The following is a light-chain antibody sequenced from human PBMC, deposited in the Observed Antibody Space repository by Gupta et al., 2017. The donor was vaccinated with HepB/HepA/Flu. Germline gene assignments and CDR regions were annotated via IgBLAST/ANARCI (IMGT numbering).Light chain of an antibody. CDR3: QQSYSTPYT. V-gene: IGKV1-39*01. J-gene: IGKJ2*01. Sequence: DIHMTQSPSSLSASVGDRVTITCRASQTITIYLDWYQQKSGKAPKLLIYAASSLKSGVSSRFSGSGSGTDFTLTISSLQPEDFATYYCQQSYSTPYTFGQGTKLEMK. CDR1: QTITIY. CDR2: AAS.